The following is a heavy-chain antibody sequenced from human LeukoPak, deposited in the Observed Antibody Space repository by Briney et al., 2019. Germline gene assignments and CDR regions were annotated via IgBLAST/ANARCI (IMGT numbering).Heavy chain of an antibody. CDR3: ARGGDFLTGYYYFEY. D-gene: IGHD3-9*01. J-gene: IGHJ4*02. Sequence: SETLSLSCAVSGGSFNDYFWSWIRQAPGKGLEWIGEINQSGGANYNPSLKSRVTISIDTSRNQFPLKVNSMTAADTAVYYCARGGDFLTGYYYFEYWGQGSLVTVSA. V-gene: IGHV4-34*01. CDR1: GGSFNDYF. CDR2: INQSGGA.